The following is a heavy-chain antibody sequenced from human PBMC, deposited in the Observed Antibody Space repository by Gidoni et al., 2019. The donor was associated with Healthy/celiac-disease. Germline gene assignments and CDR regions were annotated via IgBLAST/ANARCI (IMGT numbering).Heavy chain of an antibody. CDR3: ARTSYSSSSGLGY. V-gene: IGHV1-2*06. D-gene: IGHD6-6*01. J-gene: IGHJ4*02. Sequence: QVQLVQSGAEVKKPGASVKVSCKASGDTFTGYYMHWVRQAPGQGLEWMGRIHPNSGGTNYAQKFQGRVTMTRDTSISTAYMELSRLSSDDTAVYYCARTSYSSSSGLGYWGQGTLVTVSS. CDR2: IHPNSGGT. CDR1: GDTFTGYY.